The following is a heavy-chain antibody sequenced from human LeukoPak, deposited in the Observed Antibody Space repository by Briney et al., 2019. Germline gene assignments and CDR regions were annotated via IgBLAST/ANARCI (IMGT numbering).Heavy chain of an antibody. CDR1: GFTVSSNY. D-gene: IGHD2-15*01. CDR2: IYNGGGT. J-gene: IGHJ4*02. Sequence: PGGSLRLSCAASGFTVSSNYMSWVRQAPGKGLEWVSIIYNGGGTYYADSVKGRLTISRDNSKNTLYLQMNSLRVEDTAVYYCAREGGYWGQGTLVTVSS. V-gene: IGHV3-53*01. CDR3: AREGGY.